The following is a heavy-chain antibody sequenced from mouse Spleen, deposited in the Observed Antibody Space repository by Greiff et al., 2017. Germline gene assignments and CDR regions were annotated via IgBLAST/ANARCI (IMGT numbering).Heavy chain of an antibody. CDR2: IWSGGST. CDR3: ARDYGSRGGFDY. D-gene: IGHD1-1*01. J-gene: IGHJ2*01. CDR1: GFSLTSYG. Sequence: VQLQESGPGLVQPSQSLSITCTASGFSLTSYGVHWVRQSPGKGLEWLGVIWSGGSTDYNAAFISRLSIRKNNSKSQVFVKMNSLQDDDTAIYYCARDYGSRGGFDYWGQGTTLTVSS. V-gene: IGHV2-2*01.